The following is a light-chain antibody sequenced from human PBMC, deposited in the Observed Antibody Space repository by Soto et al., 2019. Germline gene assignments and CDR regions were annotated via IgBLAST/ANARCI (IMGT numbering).Light chain of an antibody. CDR2: DTS. J-gene: IGKJ1*01. Sequence: EIVLTHSPDTLSLSPGERATLSCRASQSVPNSRLAWYQQKPGQAPSLVISDTSIRATGIPDRFSGSGSGTDFSLIIGRLEPEDFAVYYCQQFHISRTFGQRTKVDIK. V-gene: IGKV3-20*01. CDR1: QSVPNSR. CDR3: QQFHISRT.